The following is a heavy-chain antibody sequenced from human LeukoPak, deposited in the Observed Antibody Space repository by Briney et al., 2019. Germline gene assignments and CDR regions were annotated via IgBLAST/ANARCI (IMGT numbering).Heavy chain of an antibody. CDR2: ISDSGETT. CDR3: AKDPYTISAPPFDY. V-gene: IGHV3-23*01. D-gene: IGHD3-3*01. J-gene: IGHJ4*02. CDR1: GSTFNSHA. Sequence: GGSLRLSCTASGSTFNSHAMTWVRQVPGKGLEWVSSISDSGETTHYSDSVKGRFTISRDNSKSTLYLQMNSLTAEDTAVYYCAKDPYTISAPPFDYWGQGTPVTVSS.